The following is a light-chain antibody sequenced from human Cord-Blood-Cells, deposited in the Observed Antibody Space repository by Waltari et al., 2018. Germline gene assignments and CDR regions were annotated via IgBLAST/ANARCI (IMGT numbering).Light chain of an antibody. J-gene: IGLJ3*02. CDR3: SSDAGSSNLGV. CDR2: QVS. Sequence: QSALTQPPSASGSPGQSVTISCTGTSSDVGGYNYVSCYQQHPGKAPKLMIYQVSKRPSGVPDGFSGTKSGNPASLPVPVLQAEDEADYYCSSDAGSSNLGVFGGGTKLPVL. CDR1: SSDVGGYNY. V-gene: IGLV2-8*01.